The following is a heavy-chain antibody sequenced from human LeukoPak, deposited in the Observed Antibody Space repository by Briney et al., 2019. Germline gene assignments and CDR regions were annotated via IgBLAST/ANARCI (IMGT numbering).Heavy chain of an antibody. D-gene: IGHD6-19*01. CDR2: IYTSGST. Sequence: SETLSLTCTVSGGSISSYYWSWIRQPAGKGLEWIGRIYTSGSTNYNPSLKSRVTMSVDMSKNQFSLKLSSVTAADTAVYYCATNGYSSGWYSPNYMDVWGKGTTVTVSS. CDR1: GGSISSYY. CDR3: ATNGYSSGWYSPNYMDV. J-gene: IGHJ6*03. V-gene: IGHV4-4*07.